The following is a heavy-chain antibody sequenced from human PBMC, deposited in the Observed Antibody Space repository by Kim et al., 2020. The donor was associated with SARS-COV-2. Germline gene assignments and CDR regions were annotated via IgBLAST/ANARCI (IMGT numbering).Heavy chain of an antibody. Sequence: SETLSLTCTVSGGSISSYYWSWIRQPPGKGLEWIGYINYSGSTNYNPSLKSRGTISVDTAKNQFSLKLSSVTAADTAVYYCAREYDFWSGNYYHYYIDVWGQGTTVTVSS. CDR2: INYSGST. CDR3: AREYDFWSGNYYHYYIDV. D-gene: IGHD3-3*01. V-gene: IGHV4-59*01. CDR1: GGSISSYY. J-gene: IGHJ6*03.